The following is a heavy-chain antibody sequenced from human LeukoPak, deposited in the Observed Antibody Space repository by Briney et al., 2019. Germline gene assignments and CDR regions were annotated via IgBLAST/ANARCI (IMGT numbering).Heavy chain of an antibody. CDR1: GLIFNNYG. J-gene: IGHJ5*02. Sequence: GGSLRLSCAASGLIFNNYGLIWVRQAPGKGLEWVSAISNDGGGTQYADFVKGRFTISRDNSKNTLFLQMSSLRAEDTALYFCAKGSSGYFADLWGQGTLVTVSS. D-gene: IGHD3-22*01. CDR3: AKGSSGYFADL. CDR2: ISNDGGGT. V-gene: IGHV3-23*01.